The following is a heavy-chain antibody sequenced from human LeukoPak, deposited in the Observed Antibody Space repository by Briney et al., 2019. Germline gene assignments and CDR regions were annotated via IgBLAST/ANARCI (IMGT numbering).Heavy chain of an antibody. V-gene: IGHV3-48*03. Sequence: GGSLRLSCAGSGFTLSSYEMNWVRQAPGKGLEWVSYISSSGSTRYYADSVKGRFTISRDNAKNSLYLQMNSLRAEDTAVYYCARDVYYGSGSPRLDYWGQGTLVTVSS. CDR3: ARDVYYGSGSPRLDY. D-gene: IGHD3-10*01. CDR2: ISSSGSTR. CDR1: GFTLSSYE. J-gene: IGHJ4*02.